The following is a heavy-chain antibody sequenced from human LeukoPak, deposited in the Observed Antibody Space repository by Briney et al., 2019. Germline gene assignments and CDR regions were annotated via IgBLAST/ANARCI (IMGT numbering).Heavy chain of an antibody. CDR1: GGSISSYY. CDR2: IYTSGTT. CDR3: ARTGYYFDSSGLGYFDY. V-gene: IGHV4-4*07. D-gene: IGHD3-22*01. Sequence: SETLSLTCTVSGGSISSYYWSWIRQPAGKGLEWIGRIYTSGTTNYSPSLKSRVTISIDTSKNQFSLKLSSVTAADTAVYYCARTGYYFDSSGLGYFDYWGQGTLVTVSS. J-gene: IGHJ4*02.